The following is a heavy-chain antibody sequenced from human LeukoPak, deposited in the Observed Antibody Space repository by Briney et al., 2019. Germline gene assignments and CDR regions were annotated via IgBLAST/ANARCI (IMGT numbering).Heavy chain of an antibody. Sequence: GGTLRLSCAASGFTFSSYGMSWVRQAPGKGLEWVSAISGSGGSTYYADSVKGRFTISRDNSKNTLYLQLDSLRVEDTAVYYCAKDRRGSGWYGGFDYWGPGILVTVSS. CDR3: AKDRRGSGWYGGFDY. J-gene: IGHJ4*02. CDR2: ISGSGGST. V-gene: IGHV3-23*01. CDR1: GFTFSSYG. D-gene: IGHD6-19*01.